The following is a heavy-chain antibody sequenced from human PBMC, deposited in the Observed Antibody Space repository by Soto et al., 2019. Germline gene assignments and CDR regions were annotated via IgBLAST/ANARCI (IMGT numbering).Heavy chain of an antibody. V-gene: IGHV4-31*03. CDR3: ARIEYYYDSSGYTAEYFQH. CDR1: GGSISSGGYY. D-gene: IGHD3-22*01. CDR2: IYYSGST. Sequence: PSETLSLTCTVSGGSISSGGYYWSWIRQHPGKGLEWIGYIYYSGSTYYNPSLKSRVTISVDTSKNQFSLKLSSVTAADTAVYYCARIEYYYDSSGYTAEYFQHWGQGTLVTVS. J-gene: IGHJ1*01.